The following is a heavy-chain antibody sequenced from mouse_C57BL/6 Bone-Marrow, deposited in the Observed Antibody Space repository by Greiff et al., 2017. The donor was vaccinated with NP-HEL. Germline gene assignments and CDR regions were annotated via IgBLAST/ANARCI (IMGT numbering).Heavy chain of an antibody. CDR2: IDPENGDT. D-gene: IGHD2-4*01. J-gene: IGHJ2*01. CDR1: GFNIKDDY. V-gene: IGHV14-4*01. CDR3: TTNLYDYEDFDC. Sequence: VQLKESGAELVRPGASVKLSCTASGFNIKDDYMHWVKQRPEQGLEWIGWIDPENGDTEYASKFQGKATITADTSSNTAYLQLSSLTSEDTAVYYCTTNLYDYEDFDCWGQGTTLTVSS.